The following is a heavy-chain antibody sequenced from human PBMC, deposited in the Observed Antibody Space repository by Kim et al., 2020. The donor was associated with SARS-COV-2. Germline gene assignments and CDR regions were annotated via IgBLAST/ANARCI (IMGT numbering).Heavy chain of an antibody. CDR3: AKDREYCGGDCYTDYYGMDV. V-gene: IGHV3-30*02. J-gene: IGHJ6*02. Sequence: RFTISRDNSKNTLYLQMNSLRAEDTAVYYCAKDREYCGGDCYTDYYGMDVWGQGTTVTVSS. D-gene: IGHD2-21*01.